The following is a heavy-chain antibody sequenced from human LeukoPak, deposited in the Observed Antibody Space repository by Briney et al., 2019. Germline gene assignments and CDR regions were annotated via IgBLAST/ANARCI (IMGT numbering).Heavy chain of an antibody. Sequence: SETLSLTFGVVGGSFRGYYWTWIRQPPGKGLEGIGEISHIGSTIYNPSLEIRVYMSVDKSKRQFSLIVSSVTAADTAVYYGARGGRFPNWYRAYYFDFWGPGTPVTVSS. CDR1: GGSFRGYY. CDR3: ARGGRFPNWYRAYYFDF. CDR2: ISHIGST. J-gene: IGHJ4*02. V-gene: IGHV4-34*01. D-gene: IGHD7-27*01.